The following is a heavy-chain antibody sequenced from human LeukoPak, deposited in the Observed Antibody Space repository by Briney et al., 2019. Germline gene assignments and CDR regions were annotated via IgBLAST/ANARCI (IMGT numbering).Heavy chain of an antibody. V-gene: IGHV4-61*01. Sequence: SETLSLTCTVSGGSVSSGSYYWSWIRQPPGKGLEWIGYIYYSGSTNYNPSLKSRVTISVDTSKNQFSLKLSSVTAADTAVYYCARVRSDYDFWSGYYGISYFDYWGQGTLVTVSS. CDR1: GGSVSSGSYY. CDR3: ARVRSDYDFWSGYYGISYFDY. CDR2: IYYSGST. D-gene: IGHD3-3*01. J-gene: IGHJ4*02.